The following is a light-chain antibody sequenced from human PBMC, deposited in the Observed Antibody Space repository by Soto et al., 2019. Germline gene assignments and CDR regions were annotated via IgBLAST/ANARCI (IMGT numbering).Light chain of an antibody. J-gene: IGKJ4*01. V-gene: IGKV3-11*01. CDR1: QSVSSY. Sequence: EIVLTQSPATLSLSPGERATLSCRASQSVSSYLAWYQQKPGQAPRLLIYDASNRATGIPARFSGSGSGTDFTLTISSLEPEDFAVYYCPPRSNWTPRLTFGGGTKVEIK. CDR2: DAS. CDR3: PPRSNWTPRLT.